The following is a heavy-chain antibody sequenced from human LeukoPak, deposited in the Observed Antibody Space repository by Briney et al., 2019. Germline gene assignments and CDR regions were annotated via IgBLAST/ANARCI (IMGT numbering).Heavy chain of an antibody. Sequence: GSLRLSCAASGFTFSSYAMSWVRQPPGKGLEWIGEINHSGSTNYNPSLKSRVTISVDTSKNQFSLKLSSVTAADTAVYYCARLQPGSHVDYWGQGTLVTVSS. CDR1: GFTFSSYA. J-gene: IGHJ4*02. V-gene: IGHV4-34*01. CDR3: ARLQPGSHVDY. CDR2: INHSGST. D-gene: IGHD3-10*01.